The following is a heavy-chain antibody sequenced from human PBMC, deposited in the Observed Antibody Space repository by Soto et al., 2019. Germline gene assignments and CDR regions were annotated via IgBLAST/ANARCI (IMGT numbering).Heavy chain of an antibody. CDR3: ATTTVVAAAGFDP. V-gene: IGHV3-30*03. CDR2: VSNDGSQK. D-gene: IGHD2-15*01. J-gene: IGHJ5*02. Sequence: QVQLLQSGGVVVQPGTSLRLSCAASGFTFSNYGMHWVRQAPGKGLEWVTIVSNDGSQKYYADSVKGRFTVSRDNSNYTLYLQMNSLRPEDTAVYYCATTTVVAAAGFDPWGQGTLVRVSS. CDR1: GFTFSNYG.